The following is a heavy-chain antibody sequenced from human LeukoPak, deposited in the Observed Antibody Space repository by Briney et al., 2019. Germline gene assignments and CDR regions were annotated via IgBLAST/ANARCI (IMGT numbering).Heavy chain of an antibody. V-gene: IGHV1-2*02. CDR1: GYTFTGYY. Sequence: ASVTVSFTASGYTFTGYYMHWVRQAPGQGVEGIGWINPNSGGTKYSQKFQGRVTMTRDTSISTAYIELSGLRSDDTAVYYCARGSLGDTYYYGSGSYPYYGMDVWGQGATVTVSS. CDR2: INPNSGGT. CDR3: ARGSLGDTYYYGSGSYPYYGMDV. J-gene: IGHJ6*02. D-gene: IGHD3-10*01.